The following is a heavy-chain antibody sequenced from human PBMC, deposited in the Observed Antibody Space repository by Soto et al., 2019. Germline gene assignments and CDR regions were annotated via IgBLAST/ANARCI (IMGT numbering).Heavy chain of an antibody. J-gene: IGHJ4*02. Sequence: QVQLVQSGAEVKKPGASVKVSCKASGYTFTDYYIHWLRQAPGQGLEWMGWVNTESGGTNYAQEFRAWVTLTRDTSINTAYMELSRLRSGDTALYYCARSESSDWFTFDSWGQGTLVSVSS. CDR1: GYTFTDYY. CDR2: VNTESGGT. CDR3: ARSESSDWFTFDS. D-gene: IGHD6-19*01. V-gene: IGHV1-2*04.